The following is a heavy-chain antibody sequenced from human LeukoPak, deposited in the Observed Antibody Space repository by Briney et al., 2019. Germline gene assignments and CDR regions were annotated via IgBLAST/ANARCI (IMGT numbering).Heavy chain of an antibody. Sequence: ASVKVSCKASGYTFTGYSMHWVRQAPGQGLEWMGWINPNSGGTNYAQKFQGRVTMTRDTSISTAYMELSRLRSDDTAVYYCARDTSITYYYYGMDVWGQGTTVTVSS. CDR3: ARDTSITYYYYGMDV. CDR1: GYTFTGYS. V-gene: IGHV1-2*02. J-gene: IGHJ6*02. D-gene: IGHD1-14*01. CDR2: INPNSGGT.